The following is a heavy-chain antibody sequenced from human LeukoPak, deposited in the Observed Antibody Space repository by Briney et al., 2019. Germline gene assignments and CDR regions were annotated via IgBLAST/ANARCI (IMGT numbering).Heavy chain of an antibody. D-gene: IGHD1-26*01. CDR2: IGSAGDT. J-gene: IGHJ3*02. CDR1: GFTFSAYD. Sequence: EGSLRLSCAASGFTFSAYDMHWVRHTTGEGLEWVSAIGSAGDTFYSASARGRFTISRDNAKNSLYLQMNSLSAGDTAVYYCAKAWGVGARVGRDDFDIWGRGTLVIVSS. V-gene: IGHV3-13*01. CDR3: AKAWGVGARVGRDDFDI.